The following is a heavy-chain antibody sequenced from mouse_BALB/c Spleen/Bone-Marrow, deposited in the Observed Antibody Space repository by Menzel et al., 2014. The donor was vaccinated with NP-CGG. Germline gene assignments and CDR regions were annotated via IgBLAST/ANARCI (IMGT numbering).Heavy chain of an antibody. J-gene: IGHJ3*01. Sequence: VQLQQSGPELVKPGASVKISCRASGYTFTDYNMHWVKQSHGESLEWIGYIYPYSGNTAYNQRFKNKATLTVDNSSSTAHMELRSLTSEDTAVYYCARFDYDCWGFAHWGQGALVTVSA. CDR2: IYPYSGNT. V-gene: IGHV1S29*02. CDR1: GYTFTDYN. CDR3: ARFDYDCWGFAH. D-gene: IGHD2-4*01.